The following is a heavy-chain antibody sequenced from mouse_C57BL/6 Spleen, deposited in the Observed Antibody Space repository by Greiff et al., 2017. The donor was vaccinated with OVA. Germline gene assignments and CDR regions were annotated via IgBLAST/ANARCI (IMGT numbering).Heavy chain of an antibody. CDR3: TRYSSYPYAMDY. V-gene: IGHV1-15*01. Sequence: QVQLKQSGAELVRPGASVTLSCKASGYTFTDYEMHWVKQTPVHGLEWIGAIDPETGGTDYNQKFKGKAILTADKSSSTAYMELRSLTSEDSAVYYCTRYSSYPYAMDYWGQGTSVTVSS. CDR1: GYTFTDYE. D-gene: IGHD1-1*01. J-gene: IGHJ4*01. CDR2: IDPETGGT.